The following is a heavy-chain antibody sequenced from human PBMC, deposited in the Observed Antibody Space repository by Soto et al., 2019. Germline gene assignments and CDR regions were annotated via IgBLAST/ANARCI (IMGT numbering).Heavy chain of an antibody. CDR3: AKERFRGSVAGMGTSDY. J-gene: IGHJ4*02. Sequence: EVQLLQSGGGLVQPGGSRRLSCAASGFSFSSYGMSWVRQAQGKGLEWVSFISATGLSTYYADSVKGRFTISRDNYKNTVYLQLNSLRGEDTAVYYCAKERFRGSVAGMGTSDYWGQGTLVSVSS. CDR2: ISATGLST. D-gene: IGHD6-19*01. CDR1: GFSFSSYG. V-gene: IGHV3-23*01.